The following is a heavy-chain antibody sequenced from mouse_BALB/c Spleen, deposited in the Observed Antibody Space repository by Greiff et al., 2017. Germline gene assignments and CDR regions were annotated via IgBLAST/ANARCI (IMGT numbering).Heavy chain of an antibody. Sequence: VQLQQSGPELVKPGASVKISCKASGYSFTGYFMNWVKQSHGKSLEWIGRINPYNGDTFYNQKFKGKATLTVDKSSSTAHMELLSLTSEDSAVYYCGRGAPYYYGSSYYFDYWGQGTTLTVSS. CDR2: INPYNGDT. D-gene: IGHD1-1*01. J-gene: IGHJ2*01. V-gene: IGHV1-37*01. CDR3: GRGAPYYYGSSYYFDY. CDR1: GYSFTGYF.